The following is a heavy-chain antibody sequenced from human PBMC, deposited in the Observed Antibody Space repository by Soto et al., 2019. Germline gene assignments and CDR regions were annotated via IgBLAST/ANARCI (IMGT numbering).Heavy chain of an antibody. Sequence: SETLSLTCTVSGGSISSGEYYWSWIRQPPGKGLEWIGYIYYSGSTYYNPSLKSRVTISADTSKNQFSLKLSSVTAADTAVYYCARASAPAFCGGDCYPDAFDIWGQGTMVTVSS. D-gene: IGHD2-21*02. CDR1: GGSISSGEYY. CDR2: IYYSGST. V-gene: IGHV4-30-4*01. CDR3: ARASAPAFCGGDCYPDAFDI. J-gene: IGHJ3*02.